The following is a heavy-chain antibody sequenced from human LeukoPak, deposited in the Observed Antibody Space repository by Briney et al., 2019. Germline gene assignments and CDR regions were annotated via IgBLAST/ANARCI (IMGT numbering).Heavy chain of an antibody. CDR3: AGGIGYATSPADH. D-gene: IGHD6-13*01. CDR1: GGSMKNYY. Sequence: PSETLSLTCTVSGGSMKNYYWSWIRQRPGKGLEWIGYIHDTRGTNYNPYLKSRVTMSLDTSKNHFSLSLNSVTAADTAVYFCAGGIGYATSPADHWGQGTLVTVSS. V-gene: IGHV4-59*01. J-gene: IGHJ5*02. CDR2: IHDTRGT.